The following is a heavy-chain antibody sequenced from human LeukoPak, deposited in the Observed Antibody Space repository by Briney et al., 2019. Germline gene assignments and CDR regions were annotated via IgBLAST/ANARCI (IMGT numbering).Heavy chain of an antibody. CDR2: IKSKTDGGTT. CDR3: TTGTRYCSGGSCYNH. Sequence: PGGSLRLSCAASGFTFSSYSMSWVRQAPGKGLEWVGRIKSKTDGGTTDYAAPVKGRFTISRDDSKNTLYLQMNSLKTEDTAVYYCTTGTRYCSGGSCYNHWGQGTLVTVSS. V-gene: IGHV3-15*01. J-gene: IGHJ5*02. D-gene: IGHD2-15*01. CDR1: GFTFSSYS.